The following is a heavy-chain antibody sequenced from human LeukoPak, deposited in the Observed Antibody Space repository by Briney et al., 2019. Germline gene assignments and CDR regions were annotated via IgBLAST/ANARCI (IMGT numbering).Heavy chain of an antibody. Sequence: GASVKVSCKASGGTFSSYAISWVRQAPGQGLEWMGGIIPIFGTANYAQEFQGRVTITTDESTSTAYMELSSLRSEDTAVYYCARSGSSSSRYYYYMDVWGKGTTVTVSS. J-gene: IGHJ6*03. CDR1: GGTFSSYA. D-gene: IGHD6-6*01. CDR3: ARSGSSSSRYYYYMDV. CDR2: IIPIFGTA. V-gene: IGHV1-69*05.